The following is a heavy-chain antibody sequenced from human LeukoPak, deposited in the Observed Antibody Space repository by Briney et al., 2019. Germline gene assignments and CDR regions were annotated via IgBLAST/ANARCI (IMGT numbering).Heavy chain of an antibody. V-gene: IGHV3-21*01. CDR1: GFSFSSYS. CDR3: ARDSTVTTGY. J-gene: IGHJ4*02. Sequence: GGSLRLSCAASGFSFSSYSMDWVRQAPGKGLEWVSSISSSSSYIYYADSVKGRFTISRDNAKNSLYLQMNSLRAEDTAVYYCARDSTVTTGYWGQGTLVTVSS. CDR2: ISSSSSYI. D-gene: IGHD4-17*01.